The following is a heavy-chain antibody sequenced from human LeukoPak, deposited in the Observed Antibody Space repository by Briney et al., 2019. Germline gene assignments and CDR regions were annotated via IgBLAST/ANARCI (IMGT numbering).Heavy chain of an antibody. CDR1: GGSISSSSHY. CDR3: ARGPTVTTDY. D-gene: IGHD4-17*01. Sequence: SETLSLTCTVSGGSISSSSHYWGWFRQPPGKGLEWIGYIYYSGSSSCNPSLKSRVTMSVDTSKNQFSLRLNSVTAADTAVYYCARGPTVTTDYWGQGTLVTVSS. J-gene: IGHJ4*02. V-gene: IGHV4-39*01. CDR2: IYYSGSS.